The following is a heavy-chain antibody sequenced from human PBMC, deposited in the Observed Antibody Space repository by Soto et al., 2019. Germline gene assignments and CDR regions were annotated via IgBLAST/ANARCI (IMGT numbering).Heavy chain of an antibody. D-gene: IGHD6-19*01. CDR3: ARQGPSYSSGWYFTINWFDP. V-gene: IGHV4-39*01. J-gene: IGHJ5*02. CDR2: IYYSGST. Sequence: SETLSLTCTVSGGSISSSSYYWGWIRQPPGKGLEWIGSIYYSGSTYYNPSLKSRVTISVDTSKNQFSLKLSSVTAADTAVYYCARQGPSYSSGWYFTINWFDPWGQGTLVTVSS. CDR1: GGSISSSSYY.